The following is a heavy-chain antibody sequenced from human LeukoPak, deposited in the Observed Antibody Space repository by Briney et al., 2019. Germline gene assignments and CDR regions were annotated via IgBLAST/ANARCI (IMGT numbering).Heavy chain of an antibody. D-gene: IGHD3-22*01. CDR2: IYSGGST. V-gene: IGHV3-66*04. J-gene: IGHJ4*02. CDR3: ARQDYDSSGYSLGFDY. Sequence: GGSLRLSCAASGFTVGSNYMSWVRQAPGKGLEWVSVIYSGGSTYYADSVKGRFTISRDNSKNTLYLQMNSLRAEDTAVYYCARQDYDSSGYSLGFDYWGQGTLVTVSS. CDR1: GFTVGSNY.